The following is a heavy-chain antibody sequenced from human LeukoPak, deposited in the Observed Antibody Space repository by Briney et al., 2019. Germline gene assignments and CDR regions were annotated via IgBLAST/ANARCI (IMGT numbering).Heavy chain of an antibody. D-gene: IGHD2-2*01. V-gene: IGHV3-48*01. J-gene: IGHJ4*02. Sequence: PGGSLRLSCAASGFTFSSYSMNWVRQAPGKGLEWVSYISSGSSTIYYADSVKGRFTISRDNAKNSLYLQMNSLRAEGTAVYYCARWCSSSSCFRGFDYWGQGTLVTVSS. CDR2: ISSGSSTI. CDR3: ARWCSSSSCFRGFDY. CDR1: GFTFSSYS.